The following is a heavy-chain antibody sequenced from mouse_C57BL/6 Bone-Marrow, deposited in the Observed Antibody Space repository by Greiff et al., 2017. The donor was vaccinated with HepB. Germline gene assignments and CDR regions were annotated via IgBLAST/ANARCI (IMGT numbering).Heavy chain of an antibody. V-gene: IGHV1-64*01. CDR2: IHPNSGST. D-gene: IGHD1-1*01. Sequence: VQLQQPGAELVKPGASVKLSCKASGYTFTSYWIHWVKQRPGQGLEWIGMIHPNSGSTNYNEKFKSKATLTVDKSSSTAYMQLSSLTSEDSAVYYCAREGGGSSPWFAYWGQGTLVTVSA. CDR1: GYTFTSYW. CDR3: AREGGGSSPWFAY. J-gene: IGHJ3*01.